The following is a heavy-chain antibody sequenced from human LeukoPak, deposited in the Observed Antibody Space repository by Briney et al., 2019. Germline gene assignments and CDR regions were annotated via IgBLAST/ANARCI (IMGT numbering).Heavy chain of an antibody. J-gene: IGHJ4*02. Sequence: AETLSLTCTVFGDSVTGYYLNWVRQPPGKGLEWIGHIYKIGTTNYNPSLKSRLTISADTSKNQFSLKLRSVTAADTAVYYCVIGVGWQPDYWGQGALVTVSS. CDR1: GDSVTGYY. CDR3: VIGVGWQPDY. CDR2: IYKIGTT. D-gene: IGHD2-15*01. V-gene: IGHV4-59*02.